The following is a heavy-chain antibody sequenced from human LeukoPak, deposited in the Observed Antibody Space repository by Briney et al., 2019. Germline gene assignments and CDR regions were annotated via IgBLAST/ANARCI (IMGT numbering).Heavy chain of an antibody. CDR2: IIPIFGTA. CDR1: GGPFSSYA. J-gene: IGHJ4*02. V-gene: IGHV1-69*06. Sequence: SVKVSCKASGGPFSSYAISWVRRAPGQGLGWMGGIIPIFGTANYTQKFQGRVTITADKSTSTAYMELSSLRSEDTALYYCARVYYGSGSYYLAYWGQGTLVTVSS. CDR3: ARVYYGSGSYYLAY. D-gene: IGHD3-10*01.